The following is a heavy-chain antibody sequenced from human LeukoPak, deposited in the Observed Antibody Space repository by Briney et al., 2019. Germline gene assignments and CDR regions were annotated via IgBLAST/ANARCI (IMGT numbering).Heavy chain of an antibody. CDR1: GFTFSSYA. V-gene: IGHV3-23*01. J-gene: IGHJ4*02. CDR3: ATGYGDYVGIDY. Sequence: GGSLRLSCAASGFTFSSYAMSWVRQAPGKGLEWVSAISGSGGSTYYADSVKGRFTISRDNSKNTLYLQMNSLRAEDTAVYYCATGYGDYVGIDYWGQGTLVTVSS. CDR2: ISGSGGST. D-gene: IGHD4-17*01.